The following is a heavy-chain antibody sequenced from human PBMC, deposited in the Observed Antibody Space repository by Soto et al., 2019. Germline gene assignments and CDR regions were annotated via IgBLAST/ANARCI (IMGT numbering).Heavy chain of an antibody. D-gene: IGHD3-22*01. Sequence: GGSLRLSCAASGFTFSSYSMNLVRQAPGKGLEWVSSISSSSSYIYYADSVKGRFTISRDNAKNSLYLQMNSLRAEDTAVYYCARDRAYYYDSSGRNDYWGQGTLVTVSS. J-gene: IGHJ4*02. CDR1: GFTFSSYS. V-gene: IGHV3-21*01. CDR3: ARDRAYYYDSSGRNDY. CDR2: ISSSSSYI.